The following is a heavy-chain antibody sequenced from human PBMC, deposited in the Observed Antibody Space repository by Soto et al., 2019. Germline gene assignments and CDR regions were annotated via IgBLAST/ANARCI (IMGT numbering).Heavy chain of an antibody. J-gene: IGHJ4*02. Sequence: SETLSLSCTVSGGSISSYYWSWIRQPPGKGLEWIGYIYYSGSTNYNPSLKSRVTISVDTSKNQFSLKLSSVTAADTAVYYCAREWVGLAGAGSDVFAYRGQGTLVTGSS. CDR2: IYYSGST. V-gene: IGHV4-59*01. D-gene: IGHD2-15*01. CDR1: GGSISSYY. CDR3: AREWVGLAGAGSDVFAY.